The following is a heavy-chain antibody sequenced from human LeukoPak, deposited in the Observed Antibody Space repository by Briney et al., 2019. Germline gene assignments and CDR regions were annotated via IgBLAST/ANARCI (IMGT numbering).Heavy chain of an antibody. CDR3: ARDLRSEDIVVVPAANRNLNWFDP. CDR2: IYTSGST. V-gene: IGHV4-4*07. J-gene: IGHJ5*02. Sequence: SETLSLTCTVSGGSISSYYWSWIRQPAGKGLEWIGRIYTSGSTNYNPSLKSRVTMSVDTSENQFSLKLSSVTAADTAVYYCARDLRSEDIVVVPAANRNLNWFDPWGQGTLVTVSS. D-gene: IGHD2-2*01. CDR1: GGSISSYY.